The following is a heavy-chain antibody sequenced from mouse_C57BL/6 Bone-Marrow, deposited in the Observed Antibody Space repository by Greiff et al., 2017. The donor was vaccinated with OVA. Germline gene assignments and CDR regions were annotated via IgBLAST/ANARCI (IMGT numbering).Heavy chain of an antibody. J-gene: IGHJ4*01. D-gene: IGHD1-1*01. Sequence: GGSMKLSCAASGFTFSDAWMDWVRQSPEKGLEWVAEIRNKANNHATYYAESVKGRFTISRDDSKSSVYLQMNSLRAEDTGIYYCTRSFITTVVRAMDYWGQGTSVTVSS. CDR2: IRNKANNHAT. CDR1: GFTFSDAW. CDR3: TRSFITTVVRAMDY. V-gene: IGHV6-6*01.